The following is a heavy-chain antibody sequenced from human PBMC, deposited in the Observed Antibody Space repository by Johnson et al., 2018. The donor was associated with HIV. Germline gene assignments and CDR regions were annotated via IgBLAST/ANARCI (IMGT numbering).Heavy chain of an antibody. CDR3: ARGRYTTAEWDDAFDI. CDR2: IYSGGST. CDR1: GFTVSSNY. J-gene: IGHJ3*02. V-gene: IGHV3-53*01. Sequence: VQLVESGGGLVQPGGSLRLSCAASGFTVSSNYMSWVRQAPGKGLAWVSVIYSGGSTYYADSVKGRFTISRDNSKNTLYLHMNSLRAEDTAVYYCARGRYTTAEWDDAFDIWGQGTMVTVSS. D-gene: IGHD1-26*01.